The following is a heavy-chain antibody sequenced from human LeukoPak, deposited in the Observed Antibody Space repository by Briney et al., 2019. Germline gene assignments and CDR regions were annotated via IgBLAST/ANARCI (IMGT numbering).Heavy chain of an antibody. Sequence: GGSLRLSCAASGFTFSSYSMNWVRQAPGKGLEWVSYISSSSSSINYADSVKGRFTISRDNAKNSLYLQMNSLRAEDTAVYYCARLFYGDYEKGDYFDYWGQGTLVTVSS. J-gene: IGHJ4*02. CDR1: GFTFSSYS. CDR2: ISSSSSSI. CDR3: ARLFYGDYEKGDYFDY. V-gene: IGHV3-48*04. D-gene: IGHD4-17*01.